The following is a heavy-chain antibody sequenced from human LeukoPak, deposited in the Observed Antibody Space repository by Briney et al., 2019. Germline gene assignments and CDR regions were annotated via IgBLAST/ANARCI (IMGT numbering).Heavy chain of an antibody. Sequence: SETLSLTCTVSGGSISSYYWSWIRQPPGKGLEWIGYIYYSGSTNYNPSLKSRVTISVDTSKNQFSLKLSSVTAADTAVYYCARWGSSWYRDVNWFDPWGQGTLVTVSS. J-gene: IGHJ5*02. D-gene: IGHD6-13*01. V-gene: IGHV4-59*12. CDR1: GGSISSYY. CDR3: ARWGSSWYRDVNWFDP. CDR2: IYYSGST.